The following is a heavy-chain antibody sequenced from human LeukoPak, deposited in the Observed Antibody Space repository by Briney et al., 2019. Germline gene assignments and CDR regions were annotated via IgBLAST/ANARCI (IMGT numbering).Heavy chain of an antibody. CDR2: ISYDGSNK. CDR1: GFTFSSYG. V-gene: IGHV3-30*03. Sequence: PGRSLRLSCAASGFTFSSYGMHWVRQAPGKGLEWVAVISYDGSNKYYADSVKGRFTISRDNSKNTLYLQMNSLRAEDTAVYYCASDYYGSGSYFSYLDYWGQGTLVTVSS. CDR3: ASDYYGSGSYFSYLDY. J-gene: IGHJ4*02. D-gene: IGHD3-10*01.